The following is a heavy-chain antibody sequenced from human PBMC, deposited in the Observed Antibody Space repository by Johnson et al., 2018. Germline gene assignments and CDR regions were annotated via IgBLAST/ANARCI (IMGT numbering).Heavy chain of an antibody. CDR1: GFSFTTFG. CDR2: ISYDGGYK. V-gene: IGHV3-30*18. Sequence: VQLVQSGGGVVQPGRSLRLSCAASGFSFTTFGMHWVRQAPGKGLEWVAVISYDGGYKYYADSVKGRFTISRDTSKNTLFLQMSSLRTGDTAVYYCAKEKITYSSGLSHFDFWGQGTLVTVSS. D-gene: IGHD6-19*01. CDR3: AKEKITYSSGLSHFDF. J-gene: IGHJ4*02.